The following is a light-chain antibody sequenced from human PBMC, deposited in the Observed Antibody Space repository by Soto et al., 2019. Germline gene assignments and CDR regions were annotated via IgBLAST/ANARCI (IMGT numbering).Light chain of an antibody. CDR2: AAS. J-gene: IGKJ2*02. V-gene: IGKV1-39*01. CDR3: QPSSSVPCP. Sequence: DIQRTQAPSSLSASVGDRVIITCRARQSFSCFLYWYQQQPGKAPKPLIYAASSLQCWVPARFSGSGSGIDFTLTISSLQPADLETCYCQPSSSVPCPFGQPNTLPI. CDR1: QSFSCF.